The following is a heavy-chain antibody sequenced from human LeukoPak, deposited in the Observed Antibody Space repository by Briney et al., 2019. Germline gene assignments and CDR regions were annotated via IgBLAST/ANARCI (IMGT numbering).Heavy chain of an antibody. CDR1: GGSISSGGYY. D-gene: IGHD6-19*01. Sequence: SETLSLTCTVSGGSISSGGYYWGWIRQPPGKGLEWIGSIYYSGSTYYNPSLKSRVTISVDTSKNQFSLKLSSVTAADTAVYYCARLRSIAVAGTVLDYWGQGTLVTVSS. CDR3: ARLRSIAVAGTVLDY. J-gene: IGHJ4*02. V-gene: IGHV4-39*01. CDR2: IYYSGST.